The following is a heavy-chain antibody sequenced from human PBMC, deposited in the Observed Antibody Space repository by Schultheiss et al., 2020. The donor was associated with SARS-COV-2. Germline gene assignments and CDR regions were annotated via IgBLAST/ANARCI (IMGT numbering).Heavy chain of an antibody. Sequence: GGSLRLSCAASGFTFSSYWMSWVRQAPGKGLEWVSYISSSSSTIYYADSVKGRFTISRDNSKNTLYLQMNSLRAEDTAVYYCAKSGPIQLWLPVVYWGQGTLVTVSS. CDR3: AKSGPIQLWLPVVY. J-gene: IGHJ4*02. V-gene: IGHV3-48*01. CDR2: ISSSSSTI. D-gene: IGHD5-18*01. CDR1: GFTFSSYW.